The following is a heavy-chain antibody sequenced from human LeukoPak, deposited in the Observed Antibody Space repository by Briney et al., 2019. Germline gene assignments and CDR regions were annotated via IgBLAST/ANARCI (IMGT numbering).Heavy chain of an antibody. Sequence: PGRSLRLSCAASGFTFSNAWMSWVRQAPGKGLEWVGRIKSKTDGGTTDYAAPVNGRFTISRDDSKNTLYLQMNSLKTEDTAVYYCTTDFWSGYAYYYYMDVWGKGTTVTVSS. CDR2: IKSKTDGGTT. D-gene: IGHD3-3*01. V-gene: IGHV3-15*01. CDR3: TTDFWSGYAYYYYMDV. J-gene: IGHJ6*03. CDR1: GFTFSNAW.